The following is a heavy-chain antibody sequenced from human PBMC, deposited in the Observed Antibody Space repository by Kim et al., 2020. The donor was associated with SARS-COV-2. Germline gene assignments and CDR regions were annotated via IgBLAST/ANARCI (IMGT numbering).Heavy chain of an antibody. CDR3: ARNQVPVITTTYFDY. CDR2: INPSGGST. D-gene: IGHD4-4*01. CDR1: GYTFTSYY. Sequence: ASVKVSCKASGYTFTSYYMHWVRQAPGQGLEWMGIINPSGGSTSYAQKFQGRVTMTRDTSTSTVYMELSSLRSEDTAVYYCARNQVPVITTTYFDYWGQGTLVTVSS. J-gene: IGHJ4*02. V-gene: IGHV1-46*01.